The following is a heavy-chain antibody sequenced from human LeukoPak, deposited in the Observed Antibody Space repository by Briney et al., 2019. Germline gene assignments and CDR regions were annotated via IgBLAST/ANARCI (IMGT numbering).Heavy chain of an antibody. J-gene: IGHJ4*02. Sequence: ASVKVSCKVSEYILTELSMHWVRQAPGKGLEWRGGFDPEDGETIYAQKFQGRVTMTEDTSTDTAYMELSSLRSEDTAVYYCATNLGDDYIWGSYRQPYYWGQGTLVTVSS. CDR3: ATNLGDDYIWGSYRQPYY. D-gene: IGHD3-16*02. CDR2: FDPEDGET. CDR1: EYILTELS. V-gene: IGHV1-24*01.